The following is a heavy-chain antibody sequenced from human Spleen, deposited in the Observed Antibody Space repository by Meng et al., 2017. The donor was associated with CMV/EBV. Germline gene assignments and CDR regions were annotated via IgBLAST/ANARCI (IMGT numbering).Heavy chain of an antibody. J-gene: IGHJ5*02. CDR2: MNPNSGNT. Sequence: TFTSYDINWVRKATGQGLEWMGWMNPNSGNTGYAQKFQGRVTITRNTSISTAYMELSSLRSEDTAVYYCARGPYCSSTSCYRGRFDPWGQGTLVTVSS. V-gene: IGHV1-8*03. CDR3: ARGPYCSSTSCYRGRFDP. D-gene: IGHD2-2*02. CDR1: TFTSYD.